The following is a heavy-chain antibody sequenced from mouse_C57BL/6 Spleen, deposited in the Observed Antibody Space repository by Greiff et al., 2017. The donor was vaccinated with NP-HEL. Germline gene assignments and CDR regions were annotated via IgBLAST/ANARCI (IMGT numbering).Heavy chain of an antibody. CDR2: INPYNGGT. CDR1: GYTFTDYY. CDR3: ARDATTVVARYFDV. Sequence: EVQLQQSGPVLVKPGASVKMSCKASGYTFTDYYMNWVKQSHGKSLEWIGVINPYNGGTSYNQKFEGKATLTVDKSSSTAYMELNSLTSEDSAVYYGARDATTVVARYFDVWGTGTTVTVSS. J-gene: IGHJ1*03. V-gene: IGHV1-19*01. D-gene: IGHD1-1*01.